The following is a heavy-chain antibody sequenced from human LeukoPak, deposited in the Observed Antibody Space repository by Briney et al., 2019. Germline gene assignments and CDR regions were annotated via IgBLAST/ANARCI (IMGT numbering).Heavy chain of an antibody. CDR2: ISYDGSNK. J-gene: IGHJ3*02. CDR3: ARDFEGDAFDI. CDR1: GFTSSSYA. Sequence: GRSLRLSCAASGFTSSSYAMHWVRQAPGKGLEWVAVISYDGSNKYYADSVKGRFTISRDNSKNTLYLQMNSLRAEDTAVYYCARDFEGDAFDIWGQGTMVTVSS. V-gene: IGHV3-30*01.